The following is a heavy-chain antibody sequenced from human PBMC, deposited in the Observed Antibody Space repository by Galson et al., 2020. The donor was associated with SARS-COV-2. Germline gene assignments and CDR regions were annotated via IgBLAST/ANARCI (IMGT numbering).Heavy chain of an antibody. D-gene: IGHD6-19*01. V-gene: IGHV1-2*02. CDR1: GFTFNGYY. CDR3: ARTYSSGPLDS. Sequence: ASVKVSCKAYGFTFNGYYIHWVRQAPGQGLEWMGWINLKSGGTESTEKFQDRVSMTWDTSISTAYMEIRNLRSDDSAVYYCARTYSSGPLDSWGQGSLVTVSS. CDR2: INLKSGGT. J-gene: IGHJ4*02.